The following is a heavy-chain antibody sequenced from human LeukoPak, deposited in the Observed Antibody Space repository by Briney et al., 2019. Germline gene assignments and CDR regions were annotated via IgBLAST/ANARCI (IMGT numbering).Heavy chain of an antibody. CDR3: AREDYYGSGSYDY. V-gene: IGHV4-34*01. CDR1: GGAFSGYY. CDR2: INHSGST. Sequence: PSETLSPTCAVYGGAFSGYYWSWIRQPPGKGVGWIGEINHSGSTNYNPSLKSRVTISVDTSKNQFSLKLSSVTAADTAVYYCAREDYYGSGSYDYWCQGTLVTVSS. J-gene: IGHJ4*02. D-gene: IGHD3-10*01.